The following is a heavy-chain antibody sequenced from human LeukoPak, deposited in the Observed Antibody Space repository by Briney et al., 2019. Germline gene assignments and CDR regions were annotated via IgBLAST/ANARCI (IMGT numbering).Heavy chain of an antibody. CDR3: ARRALGDYYFDY. CDR2: IYYSGST. V-gene: IGHV4-61*01. Sequence: SETLSLTCTVSGGSVSSGSYYWSWIRQPPGKGLEWIGYIYYSGSTDYNPSLKSRVTISADTSKNQFSLKLSSVAAADTAVYYCARRALGDYYFDYWGQGTLVTVSS. D-gene: IGHD2-21*02. CDR1: GGSVSSGSYY. J-gene: IGHJ4*02.